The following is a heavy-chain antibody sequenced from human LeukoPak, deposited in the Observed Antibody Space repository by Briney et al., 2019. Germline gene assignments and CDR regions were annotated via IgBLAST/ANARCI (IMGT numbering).Heavy chain of an antibody. CDR2: ISYDGSNK. J-gene: IGHJ4*02. D-gene: IGHD3-10*01. V-gene: IGHV3-30*18. CDR1: GFTFSSYG. CDR3: AKDRITMVRGIIFVFDY. Sequence: GGSLRLSCAASGFTFSSYGMHWVRQAPGKGLEWVAVISYDGSNKYYADSVKGRFTISRDNSKNTLYLQMNSLRAEDTAVYYCAKDRITMVRGIIFVFDYWGQGTLVTVSS.